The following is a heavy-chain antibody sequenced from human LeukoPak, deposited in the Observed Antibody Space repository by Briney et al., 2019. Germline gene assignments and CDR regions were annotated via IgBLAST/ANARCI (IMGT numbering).Heavy chain of an antibody. Sequence: SETLSLTCTVSGGSISSYYWSWIRQPPGKGLEWIGYIYYSGSTNYNPSLKSRVTISVDTSKNQFSLKLSSVTAADTAVYYCARDTLLWSGKLRSESWFDPWGQGTLVTVSS. V-gene: IGHV4-59*01. CDR2: IYYSGST. CDR3: ARDTLLWSGKLRSESWFDP. CDR1: GGSISSYY. D-gene: IGHD3-10*01. J-gene: IGHJ5*02.